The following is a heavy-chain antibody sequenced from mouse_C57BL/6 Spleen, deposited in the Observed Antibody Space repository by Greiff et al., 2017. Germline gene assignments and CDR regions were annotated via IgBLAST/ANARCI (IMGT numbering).Heavy chain of an antibody. D-gene: IGHD2-4*01. V-gene: IGHV1-82*01. J-gene: IGHJ4*01. CDR1: GYAFSSSW. CDR3: APVYYDYDYYAMDY. CDR2: IYPGDGDT. Sequence: QVQLQQSGPELVKPGASVKISCKASGYAFSSSWMNWVKQRPGKGLEWIGRIYPGDGDTNYNEKFKGKATLTADKSSSTAYMQHSSLTSEDSAVYFGAPVYYDYDYYAMDYWGQGTSVTVSS.